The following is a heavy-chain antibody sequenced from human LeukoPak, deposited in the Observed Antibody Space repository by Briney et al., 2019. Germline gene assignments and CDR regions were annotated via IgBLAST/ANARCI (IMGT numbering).Heavy chain of an antibody. Sequence: GESLKISCKGSGYSFTSYWIGWVRQMPGKGLEWMGIIYPGDSDTRYSPSFQGQVTISADKSISTAYLQWSSLKASDTAMYYCARAECSSTSCPYYYYYGMDVWGQGTTVPVSS. CDR1: GYSFTSYW. CDR3: ARAECSSTSCPYYYYYGMDV. CDR2: IYPGDSDT. D-gene: IGHD2-2*01. V-gene: IGHV5-51*01. J-gene: IGHJ6*02.